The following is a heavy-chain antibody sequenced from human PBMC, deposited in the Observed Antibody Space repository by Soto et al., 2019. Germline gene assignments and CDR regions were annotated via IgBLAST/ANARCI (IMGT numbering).Heavy chain of an antibody. CDR1: GFTFSSYA. J-gene: IGHJ4*02. V-gene: IGHV3-23*01. CDR3: AKVEGQQSTRGDYFDY. CDR2: ISGSGGST. Sequence: EVQLLESGGGLVQPEGSLRLSCAASGFTFSSYAMSWVRQAPGKGLEWVSAISGSGGSTYYADSVKGRFTISRDHSKNTLYVQMNSLRAEDTAVYYCAKVEGQQSTRGDYFDYWGQGTLVTVSS. D-gene: IGHD3-10*01.